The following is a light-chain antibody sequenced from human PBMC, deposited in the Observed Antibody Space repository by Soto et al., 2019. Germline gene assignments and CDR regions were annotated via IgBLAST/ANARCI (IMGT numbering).Light chain of an antibody. CDR2: DVN. CDR3: TSYASGSSHVV. J-gene: IGLJ2*01. Sequence: QSALTQPASVSGSPGQSITLSCTGTSSDIGGYDYVSWYQRHSGKAPKLIIYDVNNRPSGVSNRFSGSKSGNTASLTISGLQAEDEADYYWTSYASGSSHVVFGGGTKLTVL. CDR1: SSDIGGYDY. V-gene: IGLV2-14*01.